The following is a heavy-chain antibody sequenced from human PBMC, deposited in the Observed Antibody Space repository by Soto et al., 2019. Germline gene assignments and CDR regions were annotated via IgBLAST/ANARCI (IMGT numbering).Heavy chain of an antibody. CDR2: IYYSGST. CDR3: ARERPDGARLDP. V-gene: IGHV4-30-4*01. D-gene: IGHD6-6*01. J-gene: IGHJ5*02. Sequence: QVQLQESGPGLVKPSQTLSLTCTVSGGSISSGDYYWSWIRQPPGKGLEWIGYIYYSGSTYYNPPLKCRVTIAVDTSKNQFSLKLSSVTAADTAVYYCARERPDGARLDPWGQGTLVTVSS. CDR1: GGSISSGDYY.